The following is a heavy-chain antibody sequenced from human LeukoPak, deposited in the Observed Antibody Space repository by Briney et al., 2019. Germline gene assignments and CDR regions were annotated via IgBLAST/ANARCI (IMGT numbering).Heavy chain of an antibody. CDR2: ISGSGGGT. Sequence: GGALRLSCAVSGIALSNYGMSWVRQAPGKGLEWVAGISGSGGGTNYADSVKGRFTISRDNPKNTLFLQMNNLRAEDTAVYFCARRGVVIRVILVGFHKEAYYFDSWGQGALVTVSS. D-gene: IGHD3-22*01. CDR3: ARRGVVIRVILVGFHKEAYYFDS. CDR1: GIALSNYG. J-gene: IGHJ4*02. V-gene: IGHV3-23*01.